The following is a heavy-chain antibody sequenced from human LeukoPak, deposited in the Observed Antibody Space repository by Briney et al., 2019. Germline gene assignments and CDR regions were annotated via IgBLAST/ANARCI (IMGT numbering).Heavy chain of an antibody. CDR2: IYYSGST. CDR1: GGSISSFY. Sequence: SETLCLTCTVSGGSISSFYWSRIRQPPGKGLEWIGYIYYSGSTNYNPSLKSRVTISVDTSKNQFSLKLSSVTAADTAVYCCAREWGTGRFDPWGQGTLVPVSS. D-gene: IGHD1-1*01. V-gene: IGHV4-59*01. J-gene: IGHJ5*02. CDR3: AREWGTGRFDP.